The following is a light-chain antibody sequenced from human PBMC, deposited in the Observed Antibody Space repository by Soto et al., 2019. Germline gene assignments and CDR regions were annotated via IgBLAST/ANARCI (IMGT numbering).Light chain of an antibody. V-gene: IGKV2-24*01. J-gene: IGKJ2*01. CDR2: KIS. CDR3: LQAAQYPHVT. Sequence: DIVLTQTPLSSPVTLGQPASFSCRSSQSLVHSDGNTYLSWLHQRPGQPPRLLIYKISNRVSGVPDRFSGIGAGTEFTLRISRVEAEDVAIYYCLQAAQYPHVTFGQGTKLEI. CDR1: QSLVHSDGNTY.